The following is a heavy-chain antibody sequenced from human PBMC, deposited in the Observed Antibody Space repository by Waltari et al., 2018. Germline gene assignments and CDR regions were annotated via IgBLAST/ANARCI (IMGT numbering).Heavy chain of an antibody. J-gene: IGHJ4*02. D-gene: IGHD2-15*01. CDR2: VHGSGRT. V-gene: IGHV4-4*02. Sequence: QLQLQESSPGLVKPSGTLSLSCAVSGDSVTSSYWWSWVRQPPGKGLEWIGQVHGSGRTNYNPSFASRVTGSLDTSINQVSLKVTSATAADTAVYYCARDRGRGLYLDSWGPGTLVTVSP. CDR1: GDSVTSSYW. CDR3: ARDRGRGLYLDS.